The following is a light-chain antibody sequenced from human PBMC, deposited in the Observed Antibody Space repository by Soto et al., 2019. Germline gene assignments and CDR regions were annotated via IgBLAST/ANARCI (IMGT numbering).Light chain of an antibody. CDR2: GAS. V-gene: IGKV3-20*01. Sequence: EIVLTQSPGTLSLSPGERATLSCRASQSVSSSYLAWYQQKPGQAPRLLIYGASSRATGIPDRFGGSGSGTAFTLTISRLEPEDFAVYYCQQYGSSPPYTFGQGTQLEIK. J-gene: IGKJ2*01. CDR3: QQYGSSPPYT. CDR1: QSVSSSY.